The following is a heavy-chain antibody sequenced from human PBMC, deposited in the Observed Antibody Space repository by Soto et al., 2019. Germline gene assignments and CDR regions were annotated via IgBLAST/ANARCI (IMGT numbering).Heavy chain of an antibody. CDR1: GDSVSSNSAA. CDR3: ARDPGPRAAGNWFDP. D-gene: IGHD6-13*01. Sequence: SQTLSLTCAISGDSVSSNSAAWNWIRQSPSRGLDWLGRTYYRSKWYNVYAVSVKSRITINPVTSKNQFSLQLNSVTPDDTAVYYCARDPGPRAAGNWFDPWGQGTLVTVSS. V-gene: IGHV6-1*01. J-gene: IGHJ5*02. CDR2: TYYRSKWYN.